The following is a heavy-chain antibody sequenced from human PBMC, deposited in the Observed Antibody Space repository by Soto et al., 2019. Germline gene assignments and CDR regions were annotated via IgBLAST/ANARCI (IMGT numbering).Heavy chain of an antibody. J-gene: IGHJ4*02. CDR3: ARVSAAAGNLAYYFDY. V-gene: IGHV4-30-2*01. Sequence: TLSLTCAVSGGSISSGGYSWSWIRQPPGKGLEWIGYIYHSGSTYYNPSLKSRVTISVDRSKNQFSLKLSSVTAADTAVYYCARVSAAAGNLAYYFDYWGQGTLVTVSS. CDR1: GGSISSGGYS. D-gene: IGHD6-13*01. CDR2: IYHSGST.